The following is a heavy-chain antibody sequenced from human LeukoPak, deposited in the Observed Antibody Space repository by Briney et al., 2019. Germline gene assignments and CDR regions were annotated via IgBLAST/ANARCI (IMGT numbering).Heavy chain of an antibody. D-gene: IGHD2-2*01. Sequence: GGSLRLSCAASGFTFSSYSMNWVRQAPGKGLEWVSSISSSSSYIYYADSVKGRFTISRDNAKNSLYLQMNSLRAEDTAVYYCARDNSGYCSSTSCPPYYYYYYYMDVWGKGTTVTISS. J-gene: IGHJ6*03. CDR2: ISSSSSYI. CDR3: ARDNSGYCSSTSCPPYYYYYYYMDV. CDR1: GFTFSSYS. V-gene: IGHV3-21*01.